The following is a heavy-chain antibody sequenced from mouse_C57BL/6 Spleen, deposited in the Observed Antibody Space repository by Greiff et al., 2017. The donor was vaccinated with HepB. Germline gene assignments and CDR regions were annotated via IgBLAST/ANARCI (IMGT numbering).Heavy chain of an antibody. J-gene: IGHJ3*01. D-gene: IGHD2-4*01. CDR3: ADDYDGRFAY. Sequence: EVQLQQSGPVLVKPGASVKMSCKASGYTFTDYYMNWVKQSHGKSLEWIGVINPYNGGTSYNQKFKGKATLTVDKSSSTAYMELNSLTSEDSAVYYCADDYDGRFAYWGQGTLVTVSA. V-gene: IGHV1-19*01. CDR2: INPYNGGT. CDR1: GYTFTDYY.